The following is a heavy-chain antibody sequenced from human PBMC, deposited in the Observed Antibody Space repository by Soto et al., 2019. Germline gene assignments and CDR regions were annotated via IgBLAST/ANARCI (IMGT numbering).Heavy chain of an antibody. D-gene: IGHD3-10*01. V-gene: IGHV4-59*08. CDR1: GGSISNYY. CDR2: IYYSGST. J-gene: IGHJ6*02. CDR3: ARHGYASESYNNGMDA. Sequence: SETLSLTCTVSGGSISNYYWSWIRQPPGKGLEWIGYIYYSGSTNYNPSLKSRVTILVDTSKNQLSLKLRSVTAADTAVYYCARHGYASESYNNGMDAWGQGTTVTVSS.